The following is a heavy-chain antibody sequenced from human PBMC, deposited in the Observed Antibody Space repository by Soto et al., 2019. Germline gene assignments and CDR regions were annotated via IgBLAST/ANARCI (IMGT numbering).Heavy chain of an antibody. CDR1: GFTFSSYA. D-gene: IGHD6-19*01. CDR2: ISGSGGST. CDR3: AKDLMGGIAVAGTSLHYYYGMDV. V-gene: IGHV3-23*01. Sequence: GGSLRLSCAASGFTFSSYAMSWVRQAPGKGLEWVSAISGSGGSTYYADSVKGRFTISRDNSKNTLYLQMNSLRAEDTAVYYCAKDLMGGIAVAGTSLHYYYGMDVWGQGTTVTVSS. J-gene: IGHJ6*02.